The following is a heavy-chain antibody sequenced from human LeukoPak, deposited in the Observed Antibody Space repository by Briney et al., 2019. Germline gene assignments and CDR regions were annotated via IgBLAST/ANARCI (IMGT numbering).Heavy chain of an antibody. CDR3: AREIRAYNGASPTGQYLDL. CDR2: ISY. CDR1: TFTFNGYT. V-gene: IGHV3-30*04. J-gene: IGHJ6*03. Sequence: GGSLRLSCAAPTFTFNGYTWHWVRQAPGKGLEWVALISYYADSMKGRFTISRDSSKSTLYLQMNSLRAEDTAVYYCAREIRAYNGASPTGQYLDLWGEGTTVTVSS. D-gene: IGHD5-12*01.